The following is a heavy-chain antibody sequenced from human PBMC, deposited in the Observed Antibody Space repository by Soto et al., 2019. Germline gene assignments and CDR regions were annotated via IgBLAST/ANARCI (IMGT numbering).Heavy chain of an antibody. CDR3: ARGGTSGWLKGAYDV. Sequence: QVQLVQSGPEVKEPGSSVKVSCRASGGTLNKHAITWVRRAPGQGLEWLGGIIPMFGIPNYPQKFQGRVTITADDSTNTSHMELIGLTSDDTAVYYCARGGTSGWLKGAYDVWGQGTMVTVSS. D-gene: IGHD6-19*01. V-gene: IGHV1-69*01. J-gene: IGHJ3*01. CDR2: IIPMFGIP. CDR1: GGTLNKHA.